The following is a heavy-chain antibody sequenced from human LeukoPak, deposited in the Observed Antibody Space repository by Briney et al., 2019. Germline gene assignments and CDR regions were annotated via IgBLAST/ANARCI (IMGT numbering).Heavy chain of an antibody. V-gene: IGHV3-23*01. CDR2: ISGISGSTT. CDR3: AENYASGRGVPYAMDV. J-gene: IGHJ6*02. Sequence: AQSLSLSCAVSGFSFADHAIRWVRHPPGQGMDWESAISGISGSTTLYADSVKGRFAVSRDNSKNTLFLQMNSLRAEDTAVYYCAENYASGRGVPYAMDVWGQGTTVTVAS. CDR1: GFSFADHA. D-gene: IGHD3-10*01.